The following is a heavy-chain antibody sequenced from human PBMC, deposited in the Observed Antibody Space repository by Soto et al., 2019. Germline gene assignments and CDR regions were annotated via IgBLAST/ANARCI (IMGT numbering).Heavy chain of an antibody. J-gene: IGHJ5*02. Sequence: TSETLSLTCTVSGGSISSGGYYWSWIRQHPGKGLEWIGYIYYSGSTYYNPSLKSRVTISVDTSKNQFSLKLSSVTAADTAVYYRARDQGNWFDPWGQGTLVTVSS. CDR1: GGSISSGGYY. CDR2: IYYSGST. CDR3: ARDQGNWFDP. V-gene: IGHV4-31*03.